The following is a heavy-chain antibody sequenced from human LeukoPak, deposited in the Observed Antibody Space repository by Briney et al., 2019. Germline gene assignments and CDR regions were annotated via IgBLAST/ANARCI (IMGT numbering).Heavy chain of an antibody. D-gene: IGHD4-17*01. V-gene: IGHV3-23*01. J-gene: IGHJ3*01. CDR3: GRDPNGDYLGAFEF. CDR1: GFTISDYG. Sequence: GGSLRLSRAASGFTISDYGLVWVRQAPGKGLEWVSGSRSGGANNFYADAVKGRFTISRDNSKNTLYLQMNSLRADDTAVYYCGRDPNGDYLGAFEFWGHGTTVIVSS. CDR2: SRSGGANN.